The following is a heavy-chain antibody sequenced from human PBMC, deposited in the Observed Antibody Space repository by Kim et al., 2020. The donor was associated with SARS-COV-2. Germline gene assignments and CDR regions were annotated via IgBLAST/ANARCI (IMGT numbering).Heavy chain of an antibody. CDR1: GFTFSDYY. CDR2: ISSSGSTI. CDR3: AREGLAVTPAPWFDP. D-gene: IGHD4-17*01. J-gene: IGHJ5*02. V-gene: IGHV3-11*04. Sequence: GGSLRLSCAASGFTFSDYYMSWIRQAPGKGLEWVSYISSSGSTIYYADSVKGRFTISRDNAKNSLYLQMNSLRAEDTAVYYCAREGLAVTPAPWFDPWGQGTLVTVSS.